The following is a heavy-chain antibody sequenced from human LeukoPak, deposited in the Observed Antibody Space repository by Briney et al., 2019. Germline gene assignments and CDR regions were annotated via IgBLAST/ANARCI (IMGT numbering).Heavy chain of an antibody. J-gene: IGHJ5*02. CDR1: GGTFSSYA. CDR2: IIPIFGTA. V-gene: IGHV1-69*01. D-gene: IGHD3-3*01. Sequence: SAKVSCKASGGTFSSYAISWVRQAPGQGLGWMGGIIPIFGTANYAQKFQGRVTITAGESTSTAYMELSSLRSEDTAVYYCARGGGPVLRFDPWGQGTLVTVSS. CDR3: ARGGGPVLRFDP.